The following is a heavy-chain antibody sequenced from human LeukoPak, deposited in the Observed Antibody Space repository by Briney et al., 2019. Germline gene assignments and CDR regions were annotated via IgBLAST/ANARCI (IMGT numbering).Heavy chain of an antibody. V-gene: IGHV4-39*01. Sequence: PSETLYLTCTASGGSISSSIYYWGWFRPPPRKALEWIGSIYYSGSTYYNPSLKSRVTISVDTSKNQFSLKLSSVTAADTAVYYCARLWQNWFDPWGQGTLVTVSS. J-gene: IGHJ5*02. CDR1: GGSISSSIYY. CDR2: IYYSGST. CDR3: ARLWQNWFDP.